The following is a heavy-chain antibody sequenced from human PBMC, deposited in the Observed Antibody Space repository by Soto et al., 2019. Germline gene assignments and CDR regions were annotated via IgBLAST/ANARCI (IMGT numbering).Heavy chain of an antibody. CDR1: GDCCTSYW. CDR3: ARSYSSYGMDV. J-gene: IGHJ6*02. D-gene: IGHD6-19*01. CDR2: IDPSDSYT. Sequence: GESLTISCKGSGDCCTSYWISWVRQMPGKGLEWMGRIDPSDSYTNYSPSFQGHVTISADKSISTAYLQWSSLKASDTAMYYCARSYSSYGMDVWGQGTTVTVSS. V-gene: IGHV5-10-1*01.